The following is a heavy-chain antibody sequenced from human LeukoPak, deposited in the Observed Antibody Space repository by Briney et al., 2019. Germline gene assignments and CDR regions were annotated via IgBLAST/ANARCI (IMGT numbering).Heavy chain of an antibody. CDR1: GYTFTSYA. CDR2: INTNTGNP. J-gene: IGHJ6*03. D-gene: IGHD6-13*01. CDR3: ARDRVGQQLVGRKYYYYYMDV. Sequence: ASVKVSCKASGYTFTSYAMNWVRQAPGQGLEWMGWINTNTGNPTYAQGFTGRFVFSLDTSVSTAYLQISSLKAEDTAVYYCARDRVGQQLVGRKYYYYYMDVWGKGTTVTISS. V-gene: IGHV7-4-1*02.